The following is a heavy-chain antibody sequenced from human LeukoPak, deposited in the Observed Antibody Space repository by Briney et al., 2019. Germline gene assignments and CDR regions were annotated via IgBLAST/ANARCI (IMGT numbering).Heavy chain of an antibody. Sequence: SETLSLTCTVSGGSISSGSYYWSWIRQPAGKGLEWIGRIYHSGSTYYNPSLKSRVTISVDTSKNQFSLKLSSVTAADTAVYYCARVSGYYYDSSGYPPARGAFDIWGQGTMVTVSS. CDR2: IYHSGST. V-gene: IGHV4-61*02. CDR1: GGSISSGSYY. CDR3: ARVSGYYYDSSGYPPARGAFDI. D-gene: IGHD3-22*01. J-gene: IGHJ3*02.